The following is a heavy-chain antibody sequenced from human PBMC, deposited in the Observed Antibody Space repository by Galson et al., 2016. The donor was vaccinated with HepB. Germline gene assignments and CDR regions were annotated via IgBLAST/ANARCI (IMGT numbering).Heavy chain of an antibody. Sequence: SLRLSCAASGFTFSDYYMGWIRQAPGKGLELVSHIASSGSIYYTDSVKGRFTIARDNAKNSLYLQMNSLRAEDTAVYYCVHGDYPYWGQGTLVTVSS. CDR2: IASSGSI. D-gene: IGHD4-17*01. J-gene: IGHJ4*02. CDR3: VHGDYPY. V-gene: IGHV3-11*01. CDR1: GFTFSDYY.